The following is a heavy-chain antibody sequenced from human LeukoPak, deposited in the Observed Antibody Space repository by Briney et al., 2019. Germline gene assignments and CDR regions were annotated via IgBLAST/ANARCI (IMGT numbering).Heavy chain of an antibody. V-gene: IGHV3-48*04. Sequence: PGGSLRLSCAASGFTFSSYGMNWVRQAPGKGLEWVSYISSSGSTIYYADSVKGRFTISRDNAKNSLYLQLNSLRAEDTAVYYCAREPSYSYYFDYWGQGTLVTVSS. CDR2: ISSSGSTI. J-gene: IGHJ4*02. CDR1: GFTFSSYG. D-gene: IGHD2-15*01. CDR3: AREPSYSYYFDY.